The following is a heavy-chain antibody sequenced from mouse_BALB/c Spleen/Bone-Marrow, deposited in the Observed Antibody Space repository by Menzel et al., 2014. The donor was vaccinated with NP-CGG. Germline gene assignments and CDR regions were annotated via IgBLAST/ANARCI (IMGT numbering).Heavy chain of an antibody. D-gene: IGHD2-4*01. CDR2: ISGGGSYT. Sequence: VQLKESGGGLVKSGGSLKLSCAASGFTFNNYGMSWVRQTPEKRLEWVATISGGGSYTFYPDSVKGRFTISRDNAKNDLYLQLSSLRSEVTALYYCARHAYYDQTEVSFVYWGQGTLVTVSA. CDR1: GFTFNNYG. CDR3: ARHAYYDQTEVSFVY. J-gene: IGHJ3*01. V-gene: IGHV5-9-2*01.